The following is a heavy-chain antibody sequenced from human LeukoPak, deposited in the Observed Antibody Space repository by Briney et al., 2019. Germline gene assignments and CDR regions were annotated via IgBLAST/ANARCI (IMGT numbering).Heavy chain of an antibody. CDR3: AGAQGTSSSPI. Sequence: EPSETLSLTCTVSGGSISSGNYYWSWIRQPPGKGLEWIGYIYHSGNTYYNPSLRSRVTISVDRSKNQFSLNLSSVTAADTAVYYCAGAQGTSSSPIWGQGSLVTVSS. J-gene: IGHJ4*02. D-gene: IGHD6-6*01. CDR2: IYHSGNT. CDR1: GGSISSGNYY. V-gene: IGHV4-30-2*01.